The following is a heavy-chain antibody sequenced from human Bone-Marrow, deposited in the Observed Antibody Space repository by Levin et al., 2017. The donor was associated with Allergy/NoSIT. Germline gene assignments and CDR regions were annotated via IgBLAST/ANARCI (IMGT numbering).Heavy chain of an antibody. Sequence: SCAASGFTFSSYWMSWVRQAPGKGLEWVANIKQDGSEKYYVDSVKGRFTISRDNAKNSLYLQMNSLRAEDTAVYYCARFTPQPAGVLRFLEWSTRLVERWFDPWGQGTLVTVSS. CDR1: GFTFSSYW. V-gene: IGHV3-7*01. CDR2: IKQDGSEK. D-gene: IGHD3-3*01. CDR3: ARFTPQPAGVLRFLEWSTRLVERWFDP. J-gene: IGHJ5*02.